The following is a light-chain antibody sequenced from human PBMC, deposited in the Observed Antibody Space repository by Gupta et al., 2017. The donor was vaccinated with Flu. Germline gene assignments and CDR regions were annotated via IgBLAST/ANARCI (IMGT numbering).Light chain of an antibody. CDR3: QQRGNWPPYT. CDR2: DAY. J-gene: IGKJ4*01. Sequence: ERATLACRASQSISIYLAWFQQKPGQAPRLLIFDAYNRATGVPPRFSGSGSGTDFTITISSLEPEDFAVYYCQQRGNWPPYTFGGGTKVEIK. V-gene: IGKV3-11*01. CDR1: QSISIY.